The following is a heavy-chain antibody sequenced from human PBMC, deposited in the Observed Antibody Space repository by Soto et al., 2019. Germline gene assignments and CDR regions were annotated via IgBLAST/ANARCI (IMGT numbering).Heavy chain of an antibody. CDR3: ASYYYFGMDV. V-gene: IGHV3-30*03. J-gene: IGHJ6*02. CDR2: ISYDGSNK. Sequence: PGGSLRLSCGASGLTFSNYGMHWVRQAPGKGLEWVAVISYDGSNKYYADSVKGRFTISRDNFKSTLYLQMNSLRTEDTAVYYCASYYYFGMDVWGPGTTVTVSS. CDR1: GLTFSNYG.